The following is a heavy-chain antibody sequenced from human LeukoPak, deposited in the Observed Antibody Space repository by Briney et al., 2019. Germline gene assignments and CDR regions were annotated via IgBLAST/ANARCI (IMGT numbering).Heavy chain of an antibody. CDR1: GGTFSSYA. Sequence: SVKVSRKAYGGTFSSYAISWVRQAPGQGLEWMGGIIPIFGTANYAQKFQGRVTITTDESTSTAYMELSSLRSEDTAVYYCATASTYSSSSARALNFDYWGQGTLVTVSS. D-gene: IGHD6-6*01. V-gene: IGHV1-69*05. CDR2: IIPIFGTA. CDR3: ATASTYSSSSARALNFDY. J-gene: IGHJ4*02.